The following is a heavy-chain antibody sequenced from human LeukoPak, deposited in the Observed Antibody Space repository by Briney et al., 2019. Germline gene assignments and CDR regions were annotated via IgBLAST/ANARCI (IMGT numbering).Heavy chain of an antibody. Sequence: PGGSLRLSCAASGFTFSSYGMHWVRQAPGKGLEWVALIWYDGNNKYYADSVKGRFAIFRDNSKNTLYLQLNSLRAEDTAVYYCARQHCSGGDCYFFDWGQGTLVTVSS. CDR2: IWYDGNNK. V-gene: IGHV3-33*01. J-gene: IGHJ4*02. CDR3: ARQHCSGGDCYFFD. D-gene: IGHD2-15*01. CDR1: GFTFSSYG.